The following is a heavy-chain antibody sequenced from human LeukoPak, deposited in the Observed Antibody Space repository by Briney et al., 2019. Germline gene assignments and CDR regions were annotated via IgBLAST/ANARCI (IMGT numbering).Heavy chain of an antibody. D-gene: IGHD2-15*01. V-gene: IGHV4-34*01. Sequence: PSETLSLTCAVYGGSFSGYYWSWIRQPPGKGLEWIGEINHSGSTNYNPSLKSRVTISVDTSKNQFSLKLSSVTAADTAVYYCAKDHKNEDCSGGSCPPDYWGQGTLVTVSS. J-gene: IGHJ4*02. CDR3: AKDHKNEDCSGGSCPPDY. CDR1: GGSFSGYY. CDR2: INHSGST.